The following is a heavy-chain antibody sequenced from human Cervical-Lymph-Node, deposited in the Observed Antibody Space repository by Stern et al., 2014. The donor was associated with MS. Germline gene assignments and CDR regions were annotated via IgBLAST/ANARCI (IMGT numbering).Heavy chain of an antibody. CDR3: VRYYGHYADS. V-gene: IGHV5-51*01. CDR2: IYPSDSDT. J-gene: IGHJ4*02. D-gene: IGHD4-17*01. CDR1: GYTFTSYW. Sequence: EDQLVESGAEVKQPGESLKISCKGSGYTFTSYWIGWVRQMPGKGLEWMGIIYPSDSDTKYSPSFQGQVTISADKSITTAYLQWSSLKASDTAMYYCVRYYGHYADSWGQGTLVTVSS.